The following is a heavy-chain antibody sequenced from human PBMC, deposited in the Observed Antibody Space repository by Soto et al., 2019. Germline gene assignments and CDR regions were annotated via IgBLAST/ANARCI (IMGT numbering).Heavy chain of an antibody. V-gene: IGHV3-23*01. D-gene: IGHD3-9*01. CDR1: GFTPTTTP. CDR2: VSGAASHT. Sequence: GGSLRLSCAGSGFTPTTTPLSWVRQPLGKGLEWVATVSGAASHTYYVDSVRGRFFISRDNSKNTVTLQMNNLTVDDTAVYYCATSFRYVDNWGQGTRVTVSS. J-gene: IGHJ4*02. CDR3: ATSFRYVDN.